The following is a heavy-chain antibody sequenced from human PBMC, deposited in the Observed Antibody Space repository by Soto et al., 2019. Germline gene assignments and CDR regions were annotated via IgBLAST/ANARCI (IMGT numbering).Heavy chain of an antibody. CDR3: ARERPLEDSPLADAFDV. V-gene: IGHV1-18*01. CDR2: ISGHNGKT. CDR1: GYTFTTYG. D-gene: IGHD1-1*01. Sequence: QVHLVQSGAEVKKPGASVKVSCNSSGYTFTTYGVAWVRQVPGQGLEWMGWISGHNGKTFYAQSFQDRVTMTTDTSTSTAYMELSSLRSDDTAVYFCARERPLEDSPLADAFDVWGQGTRVTVSS. J-gene: IGHJ3*01.